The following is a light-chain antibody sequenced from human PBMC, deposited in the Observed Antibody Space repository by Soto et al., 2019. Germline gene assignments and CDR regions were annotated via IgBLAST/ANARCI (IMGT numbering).Light chain of an antibody. CDR2: DVS. CDR1: SSDVGGYNY. Sequence: QSALTQPASVSGSPGQSITISCTGTSSDVGGYNYVSWYQQHPGKAPKLMIYDVSNRPSGVSDRSSGSKSGNTASLTISGLQAEDETDYYCSSYTITSTLVFGGGTKLTVL. CDR3: SSYTITSTLV. V-gene: IGLV2-14*01. J-gene: IGLJ2*01.